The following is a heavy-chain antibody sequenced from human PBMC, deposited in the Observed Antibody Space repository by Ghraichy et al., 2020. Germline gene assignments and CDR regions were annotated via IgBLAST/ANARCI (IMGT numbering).Heavy chain of an antibody. V-gene: IGHV6-1*01. D-gene: IGHD6-19*01. CDR2: TYYRSKWYN. CDR1: GDSVSSNSAA. CDR3: ARGRSSSGFPFDY. Sequence: SQTLSLTCAISGDSVSSNSAAWNWIRPSPSRGLEWLGRTYYRSKWYNDYAVSVKSRITINPDTSKNQFSLQLNSVTPEDTAVYYCARGRSSSGFPFDYWGQGTLVTVSS. J-gene: IGHJ4*02.